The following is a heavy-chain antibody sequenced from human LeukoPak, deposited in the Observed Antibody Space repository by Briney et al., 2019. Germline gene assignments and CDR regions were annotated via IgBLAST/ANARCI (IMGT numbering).Heavy chain of an antibody. CDR1: GFTFNHAW. CDR2: IKSKTDRGTT. V-gene: IGHV3-15*01. J-gene: IGHJ4*02. Sequence: GGSLRLSCAASGFTFNHAWMSWVRQTPGKGLEWVGRIKSKTDRGTTDYAAPVKGRFTISRDDSKNTLYLQMDSLKTEDTAVYYCTTIGSSRYYYYFDYWGQGSLVTVSS. D-gene: IGHD3-22*01. CDR3: TTIGSSRYYYYFDY.